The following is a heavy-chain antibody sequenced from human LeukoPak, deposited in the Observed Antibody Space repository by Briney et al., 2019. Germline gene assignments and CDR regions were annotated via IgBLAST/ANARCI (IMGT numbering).Heavy chain of an antibody. D-gene: IGHD6-19*01. Sequence: TLSLTCTVXXGSMSPYHWGWIRQPPGKGLEWTGYIYYSGSTNYNPSLNSRVTISVDTSKNQFSLRLSSVTAADTAIYYCARAVSGRFDYWGQGTLVTVSS. V-gene: IGHV4-59*08. CDR3: ARAVSGRFDY. J-gene: IGHJ4*02. CDR2: IYYSGST. CDR1: XGSMSPYH.